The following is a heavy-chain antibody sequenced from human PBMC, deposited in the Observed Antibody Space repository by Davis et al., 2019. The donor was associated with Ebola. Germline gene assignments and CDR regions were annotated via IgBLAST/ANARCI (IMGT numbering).Heavy chain of an antibody. Sequence: GGSLRLSCAASGFTFSSYAMHWVRQAPGKGLEWVAVISYDGSNKYYADSVKGRFTISRDNAKNSLYLQMNSLRAEDTAVYYCARDRQFGYSSGWPNWFDPWGQGTLVTVSS. V-gene: IGHV3-30*04. CDR1: GFTFSSYA. J-gene: IGHJ5*02. CDR2: ISYDGSNK. CDR3: ARDRQFGYSSGWPNWFDP. D-gene: IGHD6-19*01.